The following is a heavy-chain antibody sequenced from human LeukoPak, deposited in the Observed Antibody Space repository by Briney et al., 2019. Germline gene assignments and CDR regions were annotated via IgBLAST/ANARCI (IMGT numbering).Heavy chain of an antibody. CDR1: GFTFSSYG. CDR2: ISYDGSNK. D-gene: IGHD3-16*02. J-gene: IGHJ4*02. V-gene: IGHV3-30*18. CDR3: AKDLPMITFGGVIVNHFDY. Sequence: GRSLRRSCAASGFTFSSYGMHWVRQAPGKGLEWVAVISYDGSNKYYADSVKGRFTISRDNSKNTLYLQMNSLRAEDTAVYYCAKDLPMITFGGVIVNHFDYWGQGTLVTVSS.